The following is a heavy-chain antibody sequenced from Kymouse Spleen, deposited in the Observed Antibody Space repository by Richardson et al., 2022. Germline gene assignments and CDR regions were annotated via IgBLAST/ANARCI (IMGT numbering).Heavy chain of an antibody. CDR1: GFTFSSYG. D-gene: IGHD6-6*01. V-gene: IGHV3-33*01. J-gene: IGHJ6*02. Sequence: QVQLVESGGGVVQPGRSLRLSCAASGFTFSSYGMHWVRQAPGKGLEWVAVIWYDGSNKYYADSVKGRFTISRDNSKNTLYLQMNSLRAEDTAVYYCASYSSSSVREGYYYYYGMDVWGQGTTVTVSS. CDR2: IWYDGSNK. CDR3: ASYSSSSVREGYYYYYGMDV.